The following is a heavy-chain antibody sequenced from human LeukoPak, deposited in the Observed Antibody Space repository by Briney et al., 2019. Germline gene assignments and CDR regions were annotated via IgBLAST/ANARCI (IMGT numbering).Heavy chain of an antibody. CDR1: GFTFSSYA. CDR3: ARETPWLVLDY. CDR2: ISYDGSNK. Sequence: GGSLRLSCAASGFTFSSYAMHWVRQAPGKGLEWVAVISYDGSNKYYADSVKGRFTISRDNSKNTLYLQMNSLRAEDTAVYYCARETPWLVLDYWGQGTLVTVSS. V-gene: IGHV3-30-3*01. D-gene: IGHD6-19*01. J-gene: IGHJ4*02.